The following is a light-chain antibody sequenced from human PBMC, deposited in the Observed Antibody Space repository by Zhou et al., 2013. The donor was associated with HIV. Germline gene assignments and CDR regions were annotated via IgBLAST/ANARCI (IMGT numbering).Light chain of an antibody. CDR1: QSLVYTDGNAY. V-gene: IGKV2-30*01. Sequence: DIVMTQIPLSLSVTPGQPASISCRSSQSLVYTDGNAYLNWFQQRPGQPPRRLIYKVSKRDSGVPDRFSGSGSGTDFTLKISRVEAEDVGVYYCMQPLQTPLTFGGGTRVEIK. J-gene: IGKJ4*01. CDR2: KVS. CDR3: MQPLQTPLT.